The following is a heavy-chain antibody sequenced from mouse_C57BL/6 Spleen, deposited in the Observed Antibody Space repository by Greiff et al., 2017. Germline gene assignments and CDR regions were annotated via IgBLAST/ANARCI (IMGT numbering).Heavy chain of an antibody. CDR2: INPNNGGT. V-gene: IGHV1-26*01. D-gene: IGHD2-3*01. CDR3: ARGGYYYFDY. Sequence: VQLQPSGPELVKPGASVKISCKASGYTFTDYYMNWVQQSHGKSLAWIGDINPNNGGTSYNQKFKGKATLTVDKSSSTAYMELRSLTSEDAAVYYCARGGYYYFDYWGQGTTLTVSS. J-gene: IGHJ2*01. CDR1: GYTFTDYY.